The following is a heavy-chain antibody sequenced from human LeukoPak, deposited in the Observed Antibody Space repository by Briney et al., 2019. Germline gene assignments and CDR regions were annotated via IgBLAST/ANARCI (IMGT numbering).Heavy chain of an antibody. CDR1: GFTFSSYG. V-gene: IGHV3-30*18. D-gene: IGHD3-10*01. CDR3: ANGIRGSGRFTAFDI. CDR2: ISYDGSNK. Sequence: GGSLRLSCAASGFTFSSYGMHWVRQAPGKGLEWVAVISYDGSNKYYADSVKGRFTISRDNSKNTLYLQMNSLRAEDTAVYYCANGIRGSGRFTAFDIWGQGTMVTVSS. J-gene: IGHJ3*02.